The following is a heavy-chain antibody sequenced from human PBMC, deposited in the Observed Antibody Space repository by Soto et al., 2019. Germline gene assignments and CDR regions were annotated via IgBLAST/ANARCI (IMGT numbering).Heavy chain of an antibody. CDR3: AKEDRILSGSYSPFYGLDV. CDR1: KFSFSSYA. J-gene: IGHJ6*01. V-gene: IGHV3-30*18. Sequence: QVQLVESGGGVVQPGRSLRLSCEASKFSFSSYAMHWVRQAPGKGLEWVALISFDGSNKKYADFVKGRFTISRDNCKNTLYLQVDSLRHEDAAIYYCAKEDRILSGSYSPFYGLDVWGQGTTVTVSS. CDR2: ISFDGSNK. D-gene: IGHD3-9*01.